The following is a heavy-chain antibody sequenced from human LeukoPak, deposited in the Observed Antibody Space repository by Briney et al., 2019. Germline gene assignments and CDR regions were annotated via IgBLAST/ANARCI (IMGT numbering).Heavy chain of an antibody. J-gene: IGHJ5*02. V-gene: IGHV4-34*01. CDR3: ARDRYYDFWSGYYYNWFDP. CDR2: INHSGST. Sequence: NTSETLSLTCAVYGGSFSGYYWSWIRQPPGKGLEWIGEINHSGSTNYNPSLKSRVTISVDTSKNQFSLKLSSVTAADTAVYYCARDRYYDFWSGYYYNWFDPWGQGTLVTVSS. CDR1: GGSFSGYY. D-gene: IGHD3-3*01.